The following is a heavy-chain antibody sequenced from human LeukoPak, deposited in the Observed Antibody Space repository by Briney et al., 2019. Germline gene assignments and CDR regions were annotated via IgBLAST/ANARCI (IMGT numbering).Heavy chain of an antibody. D-gene: IGHD1-26*01. Sequence: SETLSLTCAVSGVSIGGYSWSWIRQSPGKGLEWMGFIYNTGSTKYNPSLESRATMSVDTSKNQFSLKLSSVTAADTAVYYCARRGSYYGHFDYWGQGTLVTVSS. J-gene: IGHJ4*02. CDR1: GVSIGGYS. CDR2: IYNTGST. V-gene: IGHV4-59*08. CDR3: ARRGSYYGHFDY.